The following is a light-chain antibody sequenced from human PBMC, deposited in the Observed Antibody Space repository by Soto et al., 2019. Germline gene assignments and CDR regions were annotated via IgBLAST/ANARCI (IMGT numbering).Light chain of an antibody. J-gene: IGLJ1*01. Sequence: QSALTQPASVSGSPGQSITISCTGTSSDVGSYDLVSWYQQPPGKAPKLMIYEDTTRPSGISTLFSGSKSGNAASLTISGLQAEDEADYYCCSYAGSGTFVFGTGTKLTVL. CDR3: CSYAGSGTFV. CDR1: SSDVGSYDL. V-gene: IGLV2-23*01. CDR2: EDT.